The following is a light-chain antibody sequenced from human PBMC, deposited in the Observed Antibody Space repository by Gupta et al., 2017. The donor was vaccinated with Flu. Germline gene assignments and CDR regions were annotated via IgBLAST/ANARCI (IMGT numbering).Light chain of an antibody. CDR2: GSS. J-gene: IGLJ3*02. CDR3: QSYDTNLSGWV. Sequence: QSVLTQPPSVSGAPGQRVTISCTGSSSNIGAGYDVHWYQQLPGTAPKVLIYGSSNRPSGVPERFFGSKSGMSASLAITGLQAEDEGDYYCQSYDTNLSGWVFGGGTKVTAL. V-gene: IGLV1-40*01. CDR1: SSNIGAGYD.